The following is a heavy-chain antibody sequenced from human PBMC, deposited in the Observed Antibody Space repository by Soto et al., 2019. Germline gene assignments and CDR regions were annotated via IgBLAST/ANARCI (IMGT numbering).Heavy chain of an antibody. D-gene: IGHD2-2*01. Sequence: GASVKVSCKASGYTFTSYDINWVQQATGQGLEWMGWMNPNSGNTGYAQKFQGRVTMTRNTSISTAYMELSSLRSEDTAVYYCASYCSSTSCRKSNWFDPWGQGTLVTVSS. CDR3: ASYCSSTSCRKSNWFDP. CDR1: GYTFTSYD. V-gene: IGHV1-8*01. J-gene: IGHJ5*02. CDR2: MNPNSGNT.